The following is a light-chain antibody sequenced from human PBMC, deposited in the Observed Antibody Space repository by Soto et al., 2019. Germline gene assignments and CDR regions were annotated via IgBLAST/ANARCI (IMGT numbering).Light chain of an antibody. V-gene: IGLV2-23*01. CDR3: HSYARSTLV. Sequence: QSALTQSASVSGSPGQSITISCTGTSSEFGTYSVVSWYQQHPGEAPKLLIYEGTKRPSGVSNRFSASESGNTASLTISGLQAEDEAVYYCHSYARSTLVFGGGTKVTVL. CDR2: EGT. CDR1: SSEFGTYSV. J-gene: IGLJ3*02.